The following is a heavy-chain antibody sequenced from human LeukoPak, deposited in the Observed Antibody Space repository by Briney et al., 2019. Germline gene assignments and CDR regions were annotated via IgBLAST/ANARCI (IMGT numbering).Heavy chain of an antibody. D-gene: IGHD1-20*01. V-gene: IGHV3-23*01. J-gene: IGHJ4*02. CDR3: AEAASGNWNDVSDY. CDR1: GFTFSTYA. Sequence: GGSLRLSCAASGFTFSTYAMSWVRQAPGKGLEWVSAISGRGVSTSYADSVRGRFTISRDNSKNTLYLQMNSLRAEDTAVYYCAEAASGNWNDVSDYWGQGTLVTVSS. CDR2: ISGRGVST.